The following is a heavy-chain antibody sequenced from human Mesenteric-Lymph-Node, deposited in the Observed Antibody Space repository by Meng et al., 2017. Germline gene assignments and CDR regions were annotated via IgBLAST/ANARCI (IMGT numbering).Heavy chain of an antibody. CDR2: IHHSGSA. D-gene: IGHD4-17*01. Sequence: GSGLVEPSQALSLTCNVSVGSMSSGNYYWSWIRQPPGKGLEWIGYIHHSGSAYYNPSLKSRVSISVDTSKNQFSLNLNSMTAADTAVYYCARRYGASAYNWFDPWGQGTLVTVSS. J-gene: IGHJ5*02. V-gene: IGHV4-30-4*01. CDR1: VGSMSSGNYY. CDR3: ARRYGASAYNWFDP.